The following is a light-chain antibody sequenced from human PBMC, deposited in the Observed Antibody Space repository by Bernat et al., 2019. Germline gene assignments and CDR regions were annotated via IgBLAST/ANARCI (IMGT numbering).Light chain of an antibody. J-gene: IGKJ3*01. CDR1: ENIDTY. CDR3: QQGYITPPT. Sequence: DIQMTQSPAILSASVGDTVNMSCRAAENIDTYLIWYQHRPGQAPNALISGASILESGVPSRFSGSGSGTDFILTINSLQPEDFATYYCQQGYITPPTFGPGTRV. V-gene: IGKV1-39*01. CDR2: GAS.